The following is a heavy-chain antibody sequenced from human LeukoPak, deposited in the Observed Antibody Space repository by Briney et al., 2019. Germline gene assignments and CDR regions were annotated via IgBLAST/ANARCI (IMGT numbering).Heavy chain of an antibody. CDR3: ARDDPDRASGYCGSGRLDS. CDR1: GYTFTGYY. D-gene: IGHD3-10*01. V-gene: IGHV1-46*01. Sequence: ASVKVSCKASGYTFTGYYIHWVRQAPGQGPEWMGVINPRGGTAIYAQKFQGRVTVTRDTSTSTVYMELSRLRSEDTAVYFCARDDPDRASGYCGSGRLDSWGQGTLVTVSS. CDR2: INPRGGTA. J-gene: IGHJ4*02.